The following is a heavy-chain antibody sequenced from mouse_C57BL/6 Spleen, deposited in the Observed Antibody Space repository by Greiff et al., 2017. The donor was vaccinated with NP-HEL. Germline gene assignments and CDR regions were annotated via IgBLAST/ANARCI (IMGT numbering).Heavy chain of an antibody. J-gene: IGHJ2*01. V-gene: IGHV1-76*01. CDR2: IYPGSGNP. CDR1: GYTFTDYY. Sequence: QVQLQQSGAELVRPGASVKLSCKASGYTFTDYYINWVKQRPGQGLEWIARIYPGSGNPYYNEKFKGKAKLTAEKSSSTAYMQLSSLTSEDSAVYFCATSYGNYPYWGQGTTLTVSS. CDR3: ATSYGNYPY. D-gene: IGHD2-10*02.